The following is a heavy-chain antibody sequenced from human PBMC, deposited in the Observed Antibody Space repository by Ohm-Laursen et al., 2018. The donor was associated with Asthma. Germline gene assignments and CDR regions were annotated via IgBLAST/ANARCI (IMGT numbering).Heavy chain of an antibody. CDR2: ISGSGGNT. Sequence: SLRLSCAAPGFTFSSYAMSWVRQAPGKGLEWVSTISGSGGNTYYADSVKGRFTISRDNSKSTLYLQMNSLRAEDTAVYYCAKLPVQSGYDYLYFDFWGQGTLVTVSS. V-gene: IGHV3-23*01. D-gene: IGHD5-12*01. J-gene: IGHJ4*02. CDR1: GFTFSSYA. CDR3: AKLPVQSGYDYLYFDF.